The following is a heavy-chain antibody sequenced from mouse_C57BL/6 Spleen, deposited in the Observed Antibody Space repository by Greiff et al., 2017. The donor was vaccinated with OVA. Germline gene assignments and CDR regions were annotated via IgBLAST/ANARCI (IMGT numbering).Heavy chain of an antibody. CDR3: AREVYSNFSFDY. Sequence: EVKLMESGGGLVKPGGSLKLSCAASGFTFSSYAMSWVRQTPEKRLEWVATISDGGSYTYYPDNVKGRFTISRDNAKNNLYLQMSHLKSEDTAMYYCAREVYSNFSFDYWGQGTTLTVSS. D-gene: IGHD2-5*01. CDR2: ISDGGSYT. CDR1: GFTFSSYA. V-gene: IGHV5-4*01. J-gene: IGHJ2*01.